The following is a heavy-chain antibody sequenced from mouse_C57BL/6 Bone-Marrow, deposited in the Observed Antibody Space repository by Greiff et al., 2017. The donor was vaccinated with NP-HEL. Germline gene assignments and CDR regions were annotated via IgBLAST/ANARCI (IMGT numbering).Heavy chain of an antibody. V-gene: IGHV5-4*01. D-gene: IGHD2-3*01. J-gene: IGHJ2*01. CDR1: GFTFSSYA. Sequence: EVQLVESGGGLVKPGGSLKLSCAASGFTFSSYAMSWVRQTPEKRLEWVATISDGGSYTYYPDNVKGRFTISRDNAKNNLYLQMSHLKSEDTAMYYCARVYDDYPYYFDYWGQGTTLTVSS. CDR2: ISDGGSYT. CDR3: ARVYDDYPYYFDY.